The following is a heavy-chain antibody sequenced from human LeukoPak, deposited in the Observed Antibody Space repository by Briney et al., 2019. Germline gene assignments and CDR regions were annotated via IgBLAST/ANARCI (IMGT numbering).Heavy chain of an antibody. Sequence: GGSLRLSCAATGFTFDDYGMSWVRQAPGKGLEWVSGISGSGGSTYHADSVKGRFTISRDNSKNTLYLQMNSLRAEDTAVYYCAKELDSSGYFDYWGQGTLVTVSS. CDR1: GFTFDDYG. V-gene: IGHV3-23*01. D-gene: IGHD3-22*01. CDR3: AKELDSSGYFDY. J-gene: IGHJ4*02. CDR2: ISGSGGST.